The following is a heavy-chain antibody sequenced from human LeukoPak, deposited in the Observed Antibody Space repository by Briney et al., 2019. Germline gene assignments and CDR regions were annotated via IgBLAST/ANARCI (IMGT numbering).Heavy chain of an antibody. CDR2: IHNDGTQG. V-gene: IGHV3-33*06. J-gene: IGHJ6*03. Sequence: PGRSLTLSCAASGFTFSRLGMQWVRQAPGKGLEWEAVIHNDGTQGQYADSVKGRFTISKDNSQNTLYLQMNNLRDDDTAVYYCAKEGDEFRGYLDVWGKGTTVTVSS. CDR1: GFTFSRLG. CDR3: AKEGDEFRGYLDV. D-gene: IGHD3-16*01.